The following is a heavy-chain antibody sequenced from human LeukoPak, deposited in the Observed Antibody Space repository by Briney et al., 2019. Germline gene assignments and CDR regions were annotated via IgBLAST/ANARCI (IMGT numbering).Heavy chain of an antibody. D-gene: IGHD3-10*01. CDR2: MSFDGSNK. Sequence: GRSLRLSCAASGFTFSYCGSHWVRQAPGGGLEWVAFMSFDGSNKYYSDSVKGRFTIARDNSKNTVSLQMNSLRAEDTALYYCARDMGSGTYYFGHFGRWGQGNLVTVSS. V-gene: IGHV3-30*12. CDR1: GFTFSYCG. CDR3: ARDMGSGTYYFGHFGR. J-gene: IGHJ4*02.